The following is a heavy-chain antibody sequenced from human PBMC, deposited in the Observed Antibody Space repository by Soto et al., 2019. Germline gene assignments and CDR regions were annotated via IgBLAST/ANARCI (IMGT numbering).Heavy chain of an antibody. CDR2: MNPGSGDT. D-gene: IGHD6-13*01. Sequence: ASVKVSCKASGYTFTNNDVSWVRQATGQGLEWMGWMNPGSGDTGYAQKIQGRVTMTTDISMSTAYMELKSLRSDDTAVYYWARHEYSSSCDYWGQGTLVTVSS. CDR3: ARHEYSSSCDY. J-gene: IGHJ4*02. V-gene: IGHV1-8*01. CDR1: GYTFTNND.